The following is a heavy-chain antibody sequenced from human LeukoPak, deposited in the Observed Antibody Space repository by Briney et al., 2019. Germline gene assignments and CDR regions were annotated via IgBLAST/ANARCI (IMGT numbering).Heavy chain of an antibody. CDR1: GFACSSYT. Sequence: GGSLRLSCAASGFACSSYTMGWVRQAPGKGLEWVANIKEDGSEKYYVDSVKGRFTISRDDAKNSLYLQMNSLRAEDRAVYYCARRLGGLFDYWGQGTLVTVSS. J-gene: IGHJ4*02. D-gene: IGHD3-10*01. CDR2: IKEDGSEK. CDR3: ARRLGGLFDY. V-gene: IGHV3-7*01.